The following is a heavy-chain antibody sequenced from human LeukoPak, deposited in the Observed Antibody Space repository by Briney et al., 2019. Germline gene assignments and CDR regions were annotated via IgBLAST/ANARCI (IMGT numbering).Heavy chain of an antibody. V-gene: IGHV4-59*01. CDR2: IYYSGST. J-gene: IGHJ4*02. CDR3: ARASYAEEGDFDY. CDR1: GGSISSYY. D-gene: IGHD2-2*01. Sequence: SETLSLTCTISGGSISSYYWSWIRQPPGKGLEWIGYIYYSGSTNYNPSLKSRVTISVDTSKNQFSLKLSSVTAADTAVYCCARASYAEEGDFDYWGQGTLVTVSS.